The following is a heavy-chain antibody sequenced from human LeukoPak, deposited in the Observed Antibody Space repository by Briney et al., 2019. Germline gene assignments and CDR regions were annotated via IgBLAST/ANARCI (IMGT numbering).Heavy chain of an antibody. CDR2: IKQDGSEN. D-gene: IGHD6-13*01. Sequence: GGSLRLSCAASGFSFSTYWMPWVRQAPGKGLEWVANIKQDGSENYYVDSARGRFTISRDNAKNSLYLQMNSLTAEDTAVYYCATDLGSSRPNFWGQGILVTVSS. CDR3: ATDLGSSRPNF. CDR1: GFSFSTYW. V-gene: IGHV3-7*01. J-gene: IGHJ4*02.